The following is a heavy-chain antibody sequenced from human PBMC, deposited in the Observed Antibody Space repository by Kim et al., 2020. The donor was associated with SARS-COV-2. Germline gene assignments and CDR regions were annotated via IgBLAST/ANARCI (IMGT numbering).Heavy chain of an antibody. CDR3: ARGWMADS. V-gene: IGHV3-7*04. D-gene: IGHD5-12*01. Sequence: VDSAAGRFTTSRDNAKNSLSLLMNSLRPEDTAVYFCARGWMADSWGQGTLVTVSS. J-gene: IGHJ4*02.